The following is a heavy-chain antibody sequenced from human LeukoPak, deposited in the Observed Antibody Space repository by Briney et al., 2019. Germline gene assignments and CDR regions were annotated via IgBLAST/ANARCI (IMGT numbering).Heavy chain of an antibody. D-gene: IGHD3-10*01. J-gene: IGHJ4*02. Sequence: ASVKVSCKASGYTFISNGISWVRQAPGQGLEWMGWISAYNGNTNYAQKLQGRVTMTTDTSTSTAYMELRSLRSDDTAVYYCARRRYGSGSYYFDYWGQGTLVTVSS. CDR2: ISAYNGNT. V-gene: IGHV1-18*01. CDR3: ARRRYGSGSYYFDY. CDR1: GYTFISNG.